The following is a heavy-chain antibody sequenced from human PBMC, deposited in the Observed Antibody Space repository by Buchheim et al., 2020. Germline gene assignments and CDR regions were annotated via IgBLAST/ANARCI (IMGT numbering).Heavy chain of an antibody. Sequence: QVQLQESGPGLVKPSGTLSLTCAVSGGSISSSNWWSWVRQPPGKGLEWIGGIYHSGSPNYNPSLKSRVTISVDQSKNQFSLKLSSVTAADTAVYYCARLDTPGIADLVGVNYWGQGTL. V-gene: IGHV4-4*02. CDR3: ARLDTPGIADLVGVNY. CDR2: IYHSGSP. CDR1: GGSISSSNW. J-gene: IGHJ4*02. D-gene: IGHD6-13*01.